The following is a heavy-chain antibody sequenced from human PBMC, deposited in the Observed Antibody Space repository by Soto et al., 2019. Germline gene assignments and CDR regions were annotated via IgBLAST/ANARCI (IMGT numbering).Heavy chain of an antibody. V-gene: IGHV3-23*01. CDR1: GFTFGSYA. D-gene: IGHD3-22*01. CDR2: AGPSGSST. CDR3: ARTYYYDSTGYYRTFDY. Sequence: PGGSLRLSCAASGFTFGSYAMSWVRLAPGKGLEWVSVAGPSGSSTFYADPVRGRFTISRDNVESTLYLQMNSLRVADTALYFCARTYYYDSTGYYRTFDYWGQGTLVTVSS. J-gene: IGHJ4*02.